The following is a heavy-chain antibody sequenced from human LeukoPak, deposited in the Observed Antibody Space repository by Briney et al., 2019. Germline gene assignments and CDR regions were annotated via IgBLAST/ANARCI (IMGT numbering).Heavy chain of an antibody. CDR3: ARETVTKVFWFDP. V-gene: IGHV4-38-2*02. D-gene: IGHD4-17*01. CDR2: IYHSGST. J-gene: IGHJ5*02. Sequence: PSETLSLTCTVSGYSISSGYYWGWIRQPPGKGLEWIGSIYHSGSTYYNPSLKSRVTISVDTSKNQFSLKLSSVTAADTAVYYCARETVTKVFWFDPWGQGTLVTVSS. CDR1: GYSISSGYY.